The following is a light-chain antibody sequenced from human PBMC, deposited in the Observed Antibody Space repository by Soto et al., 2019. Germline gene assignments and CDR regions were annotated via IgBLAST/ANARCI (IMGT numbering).Light chain of an antibody. V-gene: IGKV3-20*01. CDR2: GAS. J-gene: IGKJ1*01. CDR3: QQYGSSGT. Sequence: VMTQSPVTLSSYPGDRANLSWRASQTVGSSCLAWFQHKPGQAPGLLIYGASNRATGIPDRFSGSGSGTDFTLTISRLEPEDFAVYYCQQYGSSGTFGQGTKV. CDR1: QTVGSSC.